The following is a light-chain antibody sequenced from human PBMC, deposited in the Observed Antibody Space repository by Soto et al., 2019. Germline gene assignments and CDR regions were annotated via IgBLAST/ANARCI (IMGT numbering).Light chain of an antibody. V-gene: IGKV3-15*01. Sequence: PGERATLSCRASQSVSSNLAWYQQKPGQAPRLLIYGASTRATGIPARFSGSGSGTEFSLTISSLQSEDFAVYYCQQYNNWPPITFGQGTRLEIK. J-gene: IGKJ5*01. CDR1: QSVSSN. CDR2: GAS. CDR3: QQYNNWPPIT.